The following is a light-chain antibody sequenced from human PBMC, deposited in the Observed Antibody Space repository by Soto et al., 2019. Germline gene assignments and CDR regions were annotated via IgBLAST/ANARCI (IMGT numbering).Light chain of an antibody. Sequence: QPVLTQSSSASASLGSSVKLTCTLSSGHSSYIIEWHQQQPGKAPRYLMKLEDTGIYNKGSGVPDRFSGSSSGAARYLTISNLKFGEEAAYYCETGDRNAVVFGGGTKLTVL. CDR3: ETGDRNAVV. V-gene: IGLV4-60*02. CDR1: SGHSSYI. CDR2: LEDTGIY. J-gene: IGLJ2*01.